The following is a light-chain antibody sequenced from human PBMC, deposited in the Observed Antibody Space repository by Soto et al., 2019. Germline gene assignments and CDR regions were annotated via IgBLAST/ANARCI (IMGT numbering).Light chain of an antibody. CDR2: GAS. CDR3: QQYNNWPWT. V-gene: IGKV3-15*01. CDR1: QSVSSN. J-gene: IGKJ1*01. Sequence: EIVMTQSPATLSVSPGERPTLSCRASQSVSSNLAWYQQKPGQAPRLLIYGASTRATGIPARFRGTGSGTDFTLTVSSLQSEDFAVYYCQQYNNWPWTFGLGTRWIS.